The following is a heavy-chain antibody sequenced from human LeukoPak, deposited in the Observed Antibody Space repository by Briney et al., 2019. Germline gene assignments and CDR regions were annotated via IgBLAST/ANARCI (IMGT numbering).Heavy chain of an antibody. J-gene: IGHJ4*02. CDR2: IKEDGSEK. CDR3: ARKVLSGSRYFDY. Sequence: GGSLRLSCTAPGFTFSRYWMSWVRQAPGKGLEWVANIKEDGSEKYYVDSVKGRFNISRDNAKNSLFLQMNSLRAEDTAVYYCARKVLSGSRYFDYWGQGALVTVSS. D-gene: IGHD1-26*01. V-gene: IGHV3-7*02. CDR1: GFTFSRYW.